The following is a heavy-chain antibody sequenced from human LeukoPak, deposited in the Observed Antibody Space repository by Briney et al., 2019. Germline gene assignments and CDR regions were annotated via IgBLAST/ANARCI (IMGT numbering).Heavy chain of an antibody. D-gene: IGHD3/OR15-3a*01. J-gene: IGHJ2*01. CDR3: AREMVSLGTGYLDL. V-gene: IGHV3-23*01. Sequence: LGGSLRLSFEAPGFSFETFDMTWVRPAPGKGLDWVPGIAGSSTWQYLADPVRGRLTTSRDNSNNSLHLQMNNLPADDPAIYYCAREMVSLGTGYLDLWGSDTVVSVAS. CDR1: GFSFETFD. CDR2: IAGSSTWQ.